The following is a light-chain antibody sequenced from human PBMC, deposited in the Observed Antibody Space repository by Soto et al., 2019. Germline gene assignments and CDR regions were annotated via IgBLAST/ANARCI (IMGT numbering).Light chain of an antibody. CDR2: GAS. J-gene: IGKJ1*01. CDR1: QSVSSSY. Sequence: EIVLTQSPGTLSLSPGERATLSCRASQSVSSSYLAWYQQKPGQAPRLLIYGASSRATGIPDRFSGSGSGTDFHFTISRLEPEDFAVYYCQQYGSSPITFGQGTKVEIK. CDR3: QQYGSSPIT. V-gene: IGKV3-20*01.